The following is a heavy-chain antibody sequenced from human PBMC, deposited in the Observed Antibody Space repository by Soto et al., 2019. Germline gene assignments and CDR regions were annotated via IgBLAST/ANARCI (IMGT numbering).Heavy chain of an antibody. Sequence: EVQLVETGGGLIQPGGSLRLSCAASGFTVSSNYMSWVRQAPGKGLEWVSVIYSGGSTYYADSVKGRFTISRDNSKKTLYLQMNSLRAEDTAVYYCACQQLWAPEDYYGMDVWGQGTTVTVSS. CDR1: GFTVSSNY. V-gene: IGHV3-53*02. D-gene: IGHD5-18*01. J-gene: IGHJ6*02. CDR2: IYSGGST. CDR3: ACQQLWAPEDYYGMDV.